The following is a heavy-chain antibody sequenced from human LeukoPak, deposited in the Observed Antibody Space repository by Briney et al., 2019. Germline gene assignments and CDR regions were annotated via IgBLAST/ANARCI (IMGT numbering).Heavy chain of an antibody. D-gene: IGHD3-22*01. CDR3: ARGHYGGSGYSYPDY. J-gene: IGHJ4*02. Sequence: ASVKVSCKASGYTFTSYYMHWVRQAPGQGLEWMGIINPSGGSRNYAQKFQGRVTMTRDTSTSTVYMELSSLRSEDTAVYYCARGHYGGSGYSYPDYWGQGTLVTVSS. CDR2: INPSGGSR. CDR1: GYTFTSYY. V-gene: IGHV1-46*01.